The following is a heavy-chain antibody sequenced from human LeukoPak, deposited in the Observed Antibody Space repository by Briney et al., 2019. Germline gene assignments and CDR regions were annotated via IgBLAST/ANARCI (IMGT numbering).Heavy chain of an antibody. Sequence: GGSLRLSCAASGFTFGSYAMSWVRQAPGKGLEWVSTISGRTDGPYYADSVKGRFTTSRDNSKNTMYLQINNVRAEDTAVYYCAKDPLGYGGHYFDNWGQGTRVTVSS. V-gene: IGHV3-23*01. CDR2: ISGRTDGP. D-gene: IGHD4-23*01. CDR1: GFTFGSYA. CDR3: AKDPLGYGGHYFDN. J-gene: IGHJ4*02.